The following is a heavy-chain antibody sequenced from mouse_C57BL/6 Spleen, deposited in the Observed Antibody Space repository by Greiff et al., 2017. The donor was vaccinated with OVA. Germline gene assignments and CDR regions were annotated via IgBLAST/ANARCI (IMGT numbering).Heavy chain of an antibody. CDR1: GYTFTDYE. V-gene: IGHV1-15*01. D-gene: IGHD2-1*01. CDR2: IDPETGGT. CDR3: TRCDYGNYVLHFDY. Sequence: QVQLQQSGAELVRPGASVTLSCKASGYTFTDYEMHWVKQTPVHGLEWIGAIDPETGGTAYNQKFKGKAILTADKSSSTAYMELRSLTSEDSAVYYCTRCDYGNYVLHFDYWGQGTTLTVSS. J-gene: IGHJ2*01.